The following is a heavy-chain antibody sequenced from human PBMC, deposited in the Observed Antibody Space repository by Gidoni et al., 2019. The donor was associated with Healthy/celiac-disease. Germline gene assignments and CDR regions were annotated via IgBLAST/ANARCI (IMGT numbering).Heavy chain of an antibody. Sequence: EVQLVESGGGVVQPWWSLRLSCAASGFRFDDYAMHWVRQAPGKGLEWVSLISGDGGSTYYADSVKGRFTISRDNSKNSLYLQMNSLRTEDTALYYCAKDIVRDAPGGYFDYWGQGTLVTVSS. CDR2: ISGDGGST. V-gene: IGHV3-43*02. CDR3: AKDIVRDAPGGYFDY. J-gene: IGHJ4*02. CDR1: GFRFDDYA. D-gene: IGHD2-2*01.